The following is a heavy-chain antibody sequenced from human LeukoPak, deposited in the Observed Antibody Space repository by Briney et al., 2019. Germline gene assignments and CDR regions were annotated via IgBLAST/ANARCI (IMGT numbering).Heavy chain of an antibody. CDR2: IYPGDSDT. J-gene: IGHJ4*02. Sequence: GGSLRLSCAASGFTFSSYWIGWVRQMPGKGLEWMGIIYPGDSDTRYSPSFQGQVTISADKSISTAYLQWSSLKASDTAMYYCAREGHYFDYWGQGTLVTVSS. CDR3: AREGHYFDY. CDR1: GFTFSSYW. V-gene: IGHV5-51*01.